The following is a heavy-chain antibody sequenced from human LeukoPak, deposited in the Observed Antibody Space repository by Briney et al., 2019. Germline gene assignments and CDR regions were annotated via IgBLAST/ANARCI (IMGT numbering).Heavy chain of an antibody. J-gene: IGHJ4*02. D-gene: IGHD6-6*01. Sequence: PSETLSLTCSVSGGSISSSGYYWGWIRQPPGKGLEWIGSIFHSGSTYYKPSLKSRGTISVDTSKSQFSLKVSSVTAADTAVYYCARGRGQLVRPYFDFWGQGTLVTVSS. CDR1: GGSISSSGYY. CDR3: ARGRGQLVRPYFDF. V-gene: IGHV4-39*01. CDR2: IFHSGST.